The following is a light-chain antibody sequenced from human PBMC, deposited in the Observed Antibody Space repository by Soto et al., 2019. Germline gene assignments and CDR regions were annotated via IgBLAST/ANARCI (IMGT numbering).Light chain of an antibody. CDR2: DVS. Sequence: QSALTQPASVSGSPGQSITISCTGTSSDVGRYNYVSWYQQHPGKAPKLMIHDVSNRPSGVSDRFSGSQSGNTASLTISGLQAEDEADYYCSSYTSSSTLYAFGTGTKVTVL. J-gene: IGLJ1*01. CDR1: SSDVGRYNY. CDR3: SSYTSSSTLYA. V-gene: IGLV2-14*01.